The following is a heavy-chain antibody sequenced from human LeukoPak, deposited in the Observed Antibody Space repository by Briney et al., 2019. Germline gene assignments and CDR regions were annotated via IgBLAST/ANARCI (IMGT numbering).Heavy chain of an antibody. CDR2: INPNSGGT. Sequence: ASVKVSCKASGYTFTGYYMHWVRQAPGQGLEWMGWINPNSGGTNYAQKFQGRVTMTRDTSISTAYMELSRLRSDDTAVYYCARVVWFGGSYPAIDAFDIWGQGTMVTVSS. V-gene: IGHV1-2*02. CDR1: GYTFTGYY. CDR3: ARVVWFGGSYPAIDAFDI. D-gene: IGHD3-10*01. J-gene: IGHJ3*02.